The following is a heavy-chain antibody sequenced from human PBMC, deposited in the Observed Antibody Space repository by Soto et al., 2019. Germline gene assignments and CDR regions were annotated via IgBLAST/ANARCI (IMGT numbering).Heavy chain of an antibody. J-gene: IGHJ6*02. D-gene: IGHD3-22*01. Sequence: GGSLRLSCAASGFTFSNAWMSWVRQAPGKGLEWVGRIKSKTDGGTTDYAAPVKGRFTISRDDSKNTLYLQMNSLKTEDTAVYYCTTGAYYDSRRYYGMDVWGQGTTVTVSS. V-gene: IGHV3-15*07. CDR1: GFTFSNAW. CDR2: IKSKTDGGTT. CDR3: TTGAYYDSRRYYGMDV.